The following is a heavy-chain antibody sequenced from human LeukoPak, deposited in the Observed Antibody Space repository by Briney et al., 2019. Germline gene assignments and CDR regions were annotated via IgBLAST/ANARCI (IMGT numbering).Heavy chain of an antibody. D-gene: IGHD3-3*01. CDR3: ARLDRGPYDSDYYFDY. Sequence: GESLKISCEGSGYTFTSYWIAWVRQMPGKGLEWMGIIYPGDSDTRYSPSFQGQVTISADKSISTAYLQWSSLKASDTAMYYCARLDRGPYDSDYYFDYWGQGTLVTVSS. J-gene: IGHJ4*02. CDR1: GYTFTSYW. CDR2: IYPGDSDT. V-gene: IGHV5-51*01.